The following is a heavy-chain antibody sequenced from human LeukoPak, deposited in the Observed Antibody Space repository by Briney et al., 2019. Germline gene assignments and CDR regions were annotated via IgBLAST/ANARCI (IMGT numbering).Heavy chain of an antibody. CDR3: ASPPTMDTAAYYCASLPTMALHF. V-gene: IGHV3-9*01. J-gene: IGHJ4*02. CDR2: ISWNSGNI. CDR1: GFTFDDYA. Sequence: PGGSLRLSCAASGFTFDDYAMHWVRKAPGKGLEWVSGISWNSGNIGYADSVKGRFTISRDNAKNSLSLQMKSLRVEGSAGCFCASPPTMDTAAYYCASLPTMALHFWGQGSLVTVSS. D-gene: IGHD5-18*01.